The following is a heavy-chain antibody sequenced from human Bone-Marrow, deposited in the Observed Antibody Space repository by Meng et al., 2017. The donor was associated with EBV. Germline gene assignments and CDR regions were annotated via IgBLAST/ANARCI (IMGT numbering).Heavy chain of an antibody. CDR1: GGAFSNSA. Sequence: QVRGVQSGAGGKRPGSSVKVSFKASGGAFSNSAISWVRQAPGQGLEWMGGFIPILGTPNYAQKYQDRVTITADESTSTAYMELSGLRSEDTAVYYCARESGRGYTPDFWGQGTLVTVSS. CDR3: ARESGRGYTPDF. D-gene: IGHD3-10*01. CDR2: FIPILGTP. J-gene: IGHJ4*02. V-gene: IGHV1-69*01.